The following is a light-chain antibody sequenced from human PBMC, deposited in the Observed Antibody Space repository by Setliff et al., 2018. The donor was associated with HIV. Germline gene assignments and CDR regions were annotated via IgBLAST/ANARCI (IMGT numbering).Light chain of an antibody. CDR3: QQCDSYPRT. V-gene: IGKV1-8*01. CDR1: QDISSY. J-gene: IGKJ1*01. Sequence: AIRMTQSPSSFSASTGDRVTITCRASQDISSYLAWYQQKPGKAPELLIYAASTLQSGVPSRFSGSGSGTDFTLTISCLQSDDFATYYCQQCDSYPRTFGQGTKVDIK. CDR2: AAS.